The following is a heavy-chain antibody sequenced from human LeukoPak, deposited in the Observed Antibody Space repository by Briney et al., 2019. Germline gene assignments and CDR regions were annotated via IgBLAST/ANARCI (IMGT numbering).Heavy chain of an antibody. CDR1: GGTFSSYA. D-gene: IGHD2-8*01. J-gene: IGHJ2*01. CDR3: ARDELANGDYGYFKL. CDR2: IIPIFGSP. Sequence: SVKVSCKASGGTFSSYAISWVRQAPGQGLEWMGGIIPIFGSPNYAQKFQGRVTITTDESTSTAYMELTSLKSEDTAVYYCARDELANGDYGYFKLWGRGTLLTVSS. V-gene: IGHV1-69*05.